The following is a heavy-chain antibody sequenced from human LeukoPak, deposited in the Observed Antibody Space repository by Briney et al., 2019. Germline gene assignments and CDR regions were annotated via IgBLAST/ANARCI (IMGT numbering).Heavy chain of an antibody. CDR2: ISYDGSNK. J-gene: IGHJ4*02. D-gene: IGHD6-13*01. CDR1: GFTFSSYA. V-gene: IGHV3-30*04. CDR3: ARWGIAAAGTIAGYFDY. Sequence: AGGSLRLSCAASGFTFSSYAMHWVRQAPGKGLEWVAVISYDGSNKYYADSVKGRFTISRDNSKNTLYLQMNSLRAGDTAVYYCARWGIAAAGTIAGYFDYWGQGTLVTVSS.